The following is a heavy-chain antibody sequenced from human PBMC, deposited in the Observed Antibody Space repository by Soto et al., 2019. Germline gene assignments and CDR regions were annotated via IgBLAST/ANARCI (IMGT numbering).Heavy chain of an antibody. V-gene: IGHV4-30-2*01. CDR3: AREGAEGSSWPYYFDY. CDR1: GGSISSGGYS. D-gene: IGHD6-13*01. CDR2: IYHSGST. J-gene: IGHJ4*02. Sequence: SETLSLTCAVSGGSISSGGYSRSWIRQPPGKGLEWIGYIYHSGSTYYNPSLKSRVTISVDRSKNQFSLKLSSVTAADTAVYYCAREGAEGSSWPYYFDYWGQGTLVTVSS.